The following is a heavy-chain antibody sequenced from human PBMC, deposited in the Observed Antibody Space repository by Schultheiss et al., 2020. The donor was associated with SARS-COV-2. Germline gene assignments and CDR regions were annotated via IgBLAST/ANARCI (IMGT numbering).Heavy chain of an antibody. J-gene: IGHJ5*02. CDR3: ARLHGDYFDRNWFDP. CDR1: GGSISSYY. Sequence: SETLSLTCTVSGGSISSYYWSWIRQPPGKGLEWIGYIYYSGSTYYNPSLKSRVTISVDTSKNQFSLKLSSVTAADTAVYYCARLHGDYFDRNWFDPWGQGILVTVSS. V-gene: IGHV4-59*08. D-gene: IGHD4-17*01. CDR2: IYYSGST.